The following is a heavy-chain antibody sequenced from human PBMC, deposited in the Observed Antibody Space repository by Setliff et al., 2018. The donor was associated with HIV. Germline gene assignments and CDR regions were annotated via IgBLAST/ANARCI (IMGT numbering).Heavy chain of an antibody. Sequence: SLRLSCAASRFDFNNYWMCWVRQAPGKGLEWVANIDQDGSEKNYVDSVKGRFTISRDNAKNSMDLQMNSLRVDDTAIYYCARKLRPGHGVDVWGQGTTVTVS. CDR1: RFDFNNYW. V-gene: IGHV3-7*01. J-gene: IGHJ6*02. CDR3: ARKLRPGHGVDV. D-gene: IGHD3-10*01. CDR2: IDQDGSEK.